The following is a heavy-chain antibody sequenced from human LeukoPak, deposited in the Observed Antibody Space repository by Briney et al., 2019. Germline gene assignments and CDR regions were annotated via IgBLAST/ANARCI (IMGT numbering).Heavy chain of an antibody. J-gene: IGHJ4*02. CDR2: ISGSGGST. V-gene: IGHV3-23*01. CDR1: GFTFSSYA. CDR3: ANSVYYGEYYFDY. D-gene: IGHD1-26*01. Sequence: PGGSLRLSCAASGFTFSSYAMSWVRQAPGKGLEWVSAISGSGGSTYYADSVKGRFTISRDNSKNTLYLQMSSLRAEDTAVYYCANSVYYGEYYFDYWGQGTLVTVSS.